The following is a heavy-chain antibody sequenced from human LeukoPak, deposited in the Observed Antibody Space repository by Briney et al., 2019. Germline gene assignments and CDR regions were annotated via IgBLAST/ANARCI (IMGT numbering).Heavy chain of an antibody. CDR1: GFTFSSYA. CDR2: ISGSGGST. D-gene: IGHD3-10*01. Sequence: PGGSLRLSCAASGFTFSSYAMSWVRQAPGKGLEWASAISGSGGSTYYADSVKGRFTISRDNSKNTLYLQMNSLRAEDTAVYYCAKDSTGAYYYYGMDVWGQGTTVTVSS. J-gene: IGHJ6*02. V-gene: IGHV3-23*01. CDR3: AKDSTGAYYYYGMDV.